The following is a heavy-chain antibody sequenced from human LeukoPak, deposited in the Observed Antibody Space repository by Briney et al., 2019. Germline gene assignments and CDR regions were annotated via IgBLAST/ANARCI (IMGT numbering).Heavy chain of an antibody. CDR3: ARSSTIFGPMDV. D-gene: IGHD3-3*01. CDR2: MNPNSGNT. V-gene: IGHV1-8*03. Sequence: ASVKVSCKASGYTFTSYDINWVRPATGQGLEWMGWMNPNSGNTGYAQKFQGRVPITRNTSISTAYMELSSLRSEDTAVYYCARSSTIFGPMDVWGKGTTVTVSS. J-gene: IGHJ6*03. CDR1: GYTFTSYD.